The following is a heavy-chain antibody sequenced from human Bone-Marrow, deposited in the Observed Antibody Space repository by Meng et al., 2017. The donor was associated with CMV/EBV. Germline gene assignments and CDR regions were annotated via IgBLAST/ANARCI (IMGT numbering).Heavy chain of an antibody. Sequence: LSLTCAASGFTLSHYWMHWVRQAPGKGLVWVSRINSDGSSTSYADSVKGRFTISRDNAKNTLYLQMNSLRAEDTAVYYCARDPHYDFWSGLTGGMDVWGQGTTVTVSS. D-gene: IGHD3-3*01. CDR2: INSDGSST. CDR1: GFTLSHYW. CDR3: ARDPHYDFWSGLTGGMDV. V-gene: IGHV3-74*01. J-gene: IGHJ6*02.